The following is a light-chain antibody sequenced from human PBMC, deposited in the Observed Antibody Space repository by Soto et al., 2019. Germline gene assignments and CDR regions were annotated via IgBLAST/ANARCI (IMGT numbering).Light chain of an antibody. CDR3: QQYNNWPPTWT. Sequence: EIAMTQSPATLSVSPGARAPLSCRASQSVSSNLAWYQQKPGQAPRLLISDASTRATGIPARFSGSGSGTEFTLTISSLQSEDFAVYYCQQYNNWPPTWTSGQGTKV. CDR1: QSVSSN. CDR2: DAS. J-gene: IGKJ1*01. V-gene: IGKV3-15*01.